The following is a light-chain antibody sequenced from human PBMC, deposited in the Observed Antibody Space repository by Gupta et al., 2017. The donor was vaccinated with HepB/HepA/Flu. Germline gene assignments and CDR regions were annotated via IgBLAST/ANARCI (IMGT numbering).Light chain of an antibody. CDR3: SAWTSSSILI. J-gene: IGLJ2*01. Sequence: QSALTQPASVSGSPGQSITISCTGTNNDVGGHNYLSWYQQHPGKAPKLISYTVTERPSGVSNRFSGSKSGNTASLTIAVRQTEDEAYYYCSAWTSSSILIFGGGTKLTVL. CDR1: NNDVGGHNY. V-gene: IGLV2-14*03. CDR2: TVT.